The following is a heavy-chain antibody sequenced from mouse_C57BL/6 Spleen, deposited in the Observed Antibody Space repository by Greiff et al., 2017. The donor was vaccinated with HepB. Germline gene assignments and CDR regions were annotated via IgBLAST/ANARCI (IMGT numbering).Heavy chain of an antibody. Sequence: QVQLQQPGAELVKPGASVKMSCKASGYTFTSYWITWVKQRPGQGLEWIGDIYPGSGSTNYTEKFKSKATLTVDTSSSTAYMQLSSLTSEDSAVYYCARPTTGYFDVWGNGTTVTVSS. J-gene: IGHJ1*03. D-gene: IGHD1-1*01. V-gene: IGHV1-55*01. CDR1: GYTFTSYW. CDR3: ARPTTGYFDV. CDR2: IYPGSGST.